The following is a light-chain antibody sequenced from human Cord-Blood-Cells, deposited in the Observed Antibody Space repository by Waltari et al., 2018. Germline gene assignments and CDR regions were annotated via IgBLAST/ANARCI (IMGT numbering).Light chain of an antibody. V-gene: IGKV3-15*01. Sequence: EIVMTQSPATLSVSPGERATLSCRASQSVSSNLAWYQQKPGHAPRLLIYGASTRATGIPARFRCSGSGTEFTLTISSLQSEDFAVYYCQQYNNWPLTFGGGTKVEIK. CDR1: QSVSSN. J-gene: IGKJ4*01. CDR3: QQYNNWPLT. CDR2: GAS.